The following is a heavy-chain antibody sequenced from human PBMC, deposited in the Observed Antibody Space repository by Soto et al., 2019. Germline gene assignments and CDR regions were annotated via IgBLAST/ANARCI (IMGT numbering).Heavy chain of an antibody. D-gene: IGHD1-26*01. CDR3: SRDPRLVDY. Sequence: QVQLVESGGALVKPGGSLRLSCAASGFIFSDYYMTWIRQAPGKGPEWISYISGGGDVTAYAHSVKGRFTISRDNTKRALSLQLSSLTVEDMAVYYCSRDPRLVDYWGQGTLVAVAS. CDR1: GFIFSDYY. J-gene: IGHJ4*02. V-gene: IGHV3-11*01. CDR2: ISGGGDVT.